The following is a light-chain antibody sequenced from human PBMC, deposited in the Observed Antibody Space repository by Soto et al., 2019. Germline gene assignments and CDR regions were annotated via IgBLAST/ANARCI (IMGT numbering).Light chain of an antibody. CDR3: HHYGGSSWT. V-gene: IGKV3-20*01. CDR2: GAF. Sequence: EIVLTHSPGTLSLSPGERATLSCRASQTVSASSLAWYQQIPGQAPRLLIFGAFSRTTGIPDRFSGGGSGTDFTLTISRLEPEDFAVYYCHHYGGSSWTFGQGTKVEIK. J-gene: IGKJ1*01. CDR1: QTVSASS.